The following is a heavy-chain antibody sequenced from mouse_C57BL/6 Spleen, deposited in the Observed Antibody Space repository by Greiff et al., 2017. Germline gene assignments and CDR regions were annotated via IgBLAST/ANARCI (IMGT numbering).Heavy chain of an antibody. J-gene: IGHJ3*01. Sequence: QVQLKQPGAELVKPGASVKLSCKASGYTFTSYWMHWVKQRPGQGLEWIGMIHPNSGSTNYNEKFKSKATLTVDKSSSTAYIQLSSLTSEDSAVYYCAGGYGAWFAYWGQGTLVTVSA. D-gene: IGHD2-2*01. CDR3: AGGYGAWFAY. V-gene: IGHV1-64*01. CDR2: IHPNSGST. CDR1: GYTFTSYW.